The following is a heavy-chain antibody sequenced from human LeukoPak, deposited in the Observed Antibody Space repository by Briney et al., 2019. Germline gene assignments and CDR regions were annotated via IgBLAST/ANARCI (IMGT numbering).Heavy chain of an antibody. V-gene: IGHV3-23*01. Sequence: PGGSLRLSCAASGFTFSSYAMSWVRQAPGKGLYWVSAISGSGGSTYYADSVKGRFTISRDNSKNTLYLQMNSLRTEDTAVYYCAKDLKRWQQLRWFDPWGQGTLVTVSS. CDR1: GFTFSSYA. CDR2: ISGSGGST. D-gene: IGHD6-13*01. J-gene: IGHJ5*02. CDR3: AKDLKRWQQLRWFDP.